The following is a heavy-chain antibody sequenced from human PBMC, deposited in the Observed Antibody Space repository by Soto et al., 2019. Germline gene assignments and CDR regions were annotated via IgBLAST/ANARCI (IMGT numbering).Heavy chain of an antibody. V-gene: IGHV1-46*01. J-gene: IGHJ6*02. CDR3: ARELGYYDSSGYRPIYYYYGMDG. CDR2: INPSGGST. Sequence: GASVKVSCKASGYTFTSYYMHWVRQAPGQGLEWMGIINPSGGSTSYAQKFQGRVTMTRDTSTSTVYMELSSLRSEDTAVYYCARELGYYDSSGYRPIYYYYGMDGWGQGTTVNVAS. D-gene: IGHD3-22*01. CDR1: GYTFTSYY.